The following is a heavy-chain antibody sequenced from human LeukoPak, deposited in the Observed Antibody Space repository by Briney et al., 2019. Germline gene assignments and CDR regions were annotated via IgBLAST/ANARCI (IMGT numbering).Heavy chain of an antibody. CDR1: GFTFSSYS. Sequence: GGSLRLSCAASGFTFSSYSMNWVRQAPGKGLEWVSSISSSSSYIYYADSVKGRFTISRDNAKNSLYVQMNSLRAEDTAVYYCVREENCYDSSGRRDYWGQGTPVTVSS. CDR3: VREENCYDSSGRRDY. V-gene: IGHV3-21*01. CDR2: ISSSSSYI. D-gene: IGHD3-22*01. J-gene: IGHJ4*02.